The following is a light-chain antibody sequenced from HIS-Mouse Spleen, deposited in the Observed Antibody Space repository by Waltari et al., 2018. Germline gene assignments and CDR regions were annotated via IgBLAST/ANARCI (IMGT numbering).Light chain of an antibody. V-gene: IGLV2-11*01. CDR3: CSYAGSYRV. CDR1: SSDVGGYNY. Sequence: QSALTQPRSVSGSPGQSVTISCTGTSSDVGGYNYVSWYQQHPGKAPKFMIYDFSKRTSGVPVRFSGSKSGNTASLTISGLQAEDEADYYCCSYAGSYRVFGTGTKVTVL. J-gene: IGLJ1*01. CDR2: DFS.